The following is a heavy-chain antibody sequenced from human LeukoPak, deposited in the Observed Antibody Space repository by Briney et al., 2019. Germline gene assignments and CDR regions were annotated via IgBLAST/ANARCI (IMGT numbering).Heavy chain of an antibody. CDR2: LYGADTT. CDR1: GSSGTTNH. V-gene: IGHV3-66*01. CDR3: TTFVALRAFDV. J-gene: IGHJ3*01. D-gene: IGHD3-10*02. Sequence: TGGSLRLSCAPSGSSGTTNHMSWVRQAPGKGLEFVSILYGADTTVYADSVKGRFTIYRDTSKNTLFLQMSSLTVEDTAAYYCTTFVALRAFDVWGQGTMVTVS.